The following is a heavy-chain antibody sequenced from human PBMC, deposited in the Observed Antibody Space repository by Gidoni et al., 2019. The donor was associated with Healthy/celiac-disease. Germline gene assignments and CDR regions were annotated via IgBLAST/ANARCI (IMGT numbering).Heavy chain of an antibody. J-gene: IGHJ6*03. Sequence: QVQLVESGGGVVQPGRSLRLSCAASGFTFSSYGMHWVRQAPGKGLEWVAVISYDGSNKYYADSVKGRFTISRDNSKNTLYLQMNSLRAEDTAVYYCAKDWGGSYYYYYYMDVWGKGTTVTVSS. CDR1: GFTFSSYG. V-gene: IGHV3-30*18. CDR3: AKDWGGSYYYYYYMDV. CDR2: ISYDGSNK. D-gene: IGHD1-26*01.